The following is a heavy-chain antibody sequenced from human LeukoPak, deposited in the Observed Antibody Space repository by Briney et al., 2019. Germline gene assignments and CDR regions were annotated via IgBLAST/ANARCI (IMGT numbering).Heavy chain of an antibody. CDR2: ISYDGSNK. CDR1: GFTFSTYA. Sequence: GSLRLSCAASGFTFSTYAMSWVRQAPGKGLEWMAVISYDGSNKYYADSVKGRFTFSRDNSKNTLYLQMNSLRAEDTAVYYCAKEYCSNSVCHSLDYWGQGTLVTVSS. D-gene: IGHD2-8*01. J-gene: IGHJ4*02. V-gene: IGHV3-30*18. CDR3: AKEYCSNSVCHSLDY.